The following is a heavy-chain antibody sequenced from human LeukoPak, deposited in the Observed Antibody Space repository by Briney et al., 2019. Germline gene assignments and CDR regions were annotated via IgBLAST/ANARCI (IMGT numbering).Heavy chain of an antibody. V-gene: IGHV1-2*02. J-gene: IGHJ4*02. CDR1: GYTFTSYY. D-gene: IGHD2-2*01. CDR3: ARGLVVPAAARYLDY. CDR2: INPNSGGT. Sequence: ASVKVSCKASGYTFTSYYMHWVRQAPGQGLEWMGWINPNSGGTNYAQKFQGRVTMTRDTSISTAYMELSRLRSDDTAVYYCARGLVVPAAARYLDYWGQGTLVTVSS.